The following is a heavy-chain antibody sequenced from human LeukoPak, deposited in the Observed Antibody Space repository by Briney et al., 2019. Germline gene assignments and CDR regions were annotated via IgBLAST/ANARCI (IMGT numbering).Heavy chain of an antibody. V-gene: IGHV1-8*03. J-gene: IGHJ4*02. CDR2: ESPKRANT. Sequence: ASVKVSCKGSRYTFNSYDINWVRQASGQGLEWMGWESPKRANTGYAQKFQGRVTITRDTSISTAYMELSSLTSEDTAVYYCARTPPRGLIDYWGQGTLVTVSS. CDR1: RYTFNSYD. CDR3: ARTPPRGLIDY. D-gene: IGHD3-16*01.